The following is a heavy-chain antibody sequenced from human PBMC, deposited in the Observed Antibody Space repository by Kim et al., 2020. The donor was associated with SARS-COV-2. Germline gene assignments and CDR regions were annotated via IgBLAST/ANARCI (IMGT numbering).Heavy chain of an antibody. D-gene: IGHD1-26*01. CDR2: IIPIFGTA. V-gene: IGHV1-69*13. CDR1: GGTFSSYA. Sequence: SVKVSCKASGGTFSSYAISWVRQAPGQGLEWMGGIIPIFGTANYAQKFQGRVTITADESTSTAYMELSSLRSEDTAVYYCARERVGATSLGHHPLDYWGQGTLVTVSS. J-gene: IGHJ4*02. CDR3: ARERVGATSLGHHPLDY.